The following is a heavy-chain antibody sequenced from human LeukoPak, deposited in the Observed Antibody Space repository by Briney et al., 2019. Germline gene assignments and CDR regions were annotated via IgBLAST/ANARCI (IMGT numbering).Heavy chain of an antibody. CDR1: GGSIRSYYW. D-gene: IGHD2-2*01. J-gene: IGHJ4*02. V-gene: IGHV2-5*08. CDR3: AHRRTFQSPGFDY. Sequence: TLSLTCTVSGGSIRSYYWSWIRQPPGKALEWLALIYWDDDKPYSPSLKSRLTITKDTSKNQVVLTMTNMDPVDTATYYCAHRRTFQSPGFDYWGQGTLVTVSS. CDR2: IYWDDDK.